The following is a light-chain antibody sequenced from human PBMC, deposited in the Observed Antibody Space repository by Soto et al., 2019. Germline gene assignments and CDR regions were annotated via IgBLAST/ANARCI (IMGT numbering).Light chain of an antibody. CDR3: SSYTSSSTLLSV. CDR1: SSDVGGYNY. V-gene: IGLV2-14*01. Sequence: QSALTQPASVSGSPGQSITISCTGTSSDVGGYNYVSWYQQHPGKAPKLMIYDVSNRPSGVSNRFSGSKSGNTAALTISGLLDEDEADYYCSSYTSSSTLLSVFGTGTKITVL. J-gene: IGLJ1*01. CDR2: DVS.